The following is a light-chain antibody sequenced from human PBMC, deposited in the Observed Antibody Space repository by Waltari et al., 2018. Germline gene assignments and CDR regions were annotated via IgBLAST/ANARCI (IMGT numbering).Light chain of an antibody. CDR2: AAS. Sequence: DIQMTQSPSSLSASVGDRVTITCRASQGISISLAWYQQKPGKAPKLLLYAASRLESGVPSKFSGSGSGTAYTLTISRLQPEDFATYYGQQYYSTPWTFGQGTKVEIK. J-gene: IGKJ1*01. V-gene: IGKV1-NL1*01. CDR1: QGISIS. CDR3: QQYYSTPWT.